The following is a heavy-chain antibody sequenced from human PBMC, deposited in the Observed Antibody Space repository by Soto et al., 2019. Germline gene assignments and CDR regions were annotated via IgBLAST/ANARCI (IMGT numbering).Heavy chain of an antibody. CDR3: ARGGYDSSDRSWFDP. J-gene: IGHJ5*02. V-gene: IGHV4-39*01. D-gene: IGHD3-22*01. Sequence: QLQLQESGPGLVKPSETLSLTCTVSGGSISSSSYYWGWIRQPPGKGLEWIGSIYYSGSTYYNPSLKSRVTISVDTSKNQSSLKLSSVTAADTAVYYCARGGYDSSDRSWFDPWGQGTLVTVSS. CDR1: GGSISSSSYY. CDR2: IYYSGST.